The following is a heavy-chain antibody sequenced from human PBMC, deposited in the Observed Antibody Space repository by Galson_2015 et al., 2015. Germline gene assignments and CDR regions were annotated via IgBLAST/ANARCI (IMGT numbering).Heavy chain of an antibody. CDR1: GYIFTSYY. J-gene: IGHJ6*02. CDR3: ARGPLYFYGMDV. V-gene: IGHV1-46*01. D-gene: IGHD3-16*01. Sequence: SVKVSCKASGYIFTSYYMHWVRQAPGQGLEWMGIINTSGGRTSYAQKFQGRVTMTRDTSTRTVYMELSSLRSEDTAVYYCARGPLYFYGMDVWGQGTTVSVSS. CDR2: INTSGGRT.